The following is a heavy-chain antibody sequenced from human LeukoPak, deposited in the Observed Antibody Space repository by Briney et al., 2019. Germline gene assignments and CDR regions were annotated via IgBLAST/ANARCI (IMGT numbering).Heavy chain of an antibody. J-gene: IGHJ4*02. CDR3: ARGAGYCSSTSCYVFDY. Sequence: ASVKVSCKGSGYTFTSYGISWVRQAPGQGLERMGWISAYNGNTNYAQKLQGRVTMTTDTSTSTAYMELRSLRSDDTAVYYCARGAGYCSSTSCYVFDYWGQGTLVTVSS. CDR1: GYTFTSYG. D-gene: IGHD2-2*01. CDR2: ISAYNGNT. V-gene: IGHV1-18*01.